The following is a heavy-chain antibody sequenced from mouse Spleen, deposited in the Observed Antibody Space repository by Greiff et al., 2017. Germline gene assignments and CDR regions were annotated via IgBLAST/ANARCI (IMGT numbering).Heavy chain of an antibody. CDR1: GFNIKDDY. Sequence: EVKLMESGAELVRPGASVKLSCTASGFNIKDDYMHWVKQRPEQGLEWIGWIDPENGDTEYASKFQGKATITADTSSNTAYLQLSSLTSEDTAVYYCTTTFYYAMDYWGQGTSVTVSS. CDR2: IDPENGDT. V-gene: IGHV14-4*01. J-gene: IGHJ4*01. CDR3: TTTFYYAMDY.